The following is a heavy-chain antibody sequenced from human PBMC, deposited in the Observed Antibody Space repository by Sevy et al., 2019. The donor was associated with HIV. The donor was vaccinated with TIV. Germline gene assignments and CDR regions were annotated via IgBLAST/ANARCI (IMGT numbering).Heavy chain of an antibody. CDR1: GFIFSDYW. V-gene: IGHV3-7*01. CDR3: AREAVAGRSGPWKADYYYAGMDV. Sequence: GGSLRLSCVASGFIFSDYWITWVRQAPGKGLEWVANIKQDGNEKYYMDSAKGRFTISRDNAKNSVYLQVNSLRAEDTAVYYCAREAVAGRSGPWKADYYYAGMDVWGQGTTVSVSS. D-gene: IGHD6-19*01. CDR2: IKQDGNEK. J-gene: IGHJ6*02.